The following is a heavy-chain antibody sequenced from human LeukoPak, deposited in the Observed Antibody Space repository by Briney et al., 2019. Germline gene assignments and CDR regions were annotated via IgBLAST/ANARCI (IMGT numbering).Heavy chain of an antibody. J-gene: IGHJ4*02. Sequence: GASLRLSCAASGFTFSNYAMSWVRQAPGKGLEWVSAILGSGGSTYYADSVKGRFTVSRDNSKSTLYLQMNSLRAEDTALYYCAKWGDYDVLTGYYVPDYWGQGTLVTVSP. CDR1: GFTFSNYA. CDR2: ILGSGGST. V-gene: IGHV3-23*01. CDR3: AKWGDYDVLTGYYVPDY. D-gene: IGHD3-9*01.